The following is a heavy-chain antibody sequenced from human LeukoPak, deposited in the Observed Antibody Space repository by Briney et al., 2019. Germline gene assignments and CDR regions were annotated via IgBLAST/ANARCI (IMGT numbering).Heavy chain of an antibody. Sequence: GGSLRLSCAASGFTFSSYEMNWVRQAPGKGLEWVSYISRSGTTIYYADSVQGRFTISRDDAKNSLYLQMNSLRAEDTAVYYCARDADGYSYGYVNYFDYWGQGTLVTFSS. CDR1: GFTFSSYE. V-gene: IGHV3-48*03. CDR2: ISRSGTTI. D-gene: IGHD5-18*01. J-gene: IGHJ4*02. CDR3: ARDADGYSYGYVNYFDY.